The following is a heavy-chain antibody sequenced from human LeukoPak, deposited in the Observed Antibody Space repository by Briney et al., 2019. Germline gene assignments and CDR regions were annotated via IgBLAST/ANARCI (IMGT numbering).Heavy chain of an antibody. J-gene: IGHJ4*02. CDR2: ISYDGSNK. D-gene: IGHD2-2*01. CDR1: GFTFSSYA. V-gene: IGHV3-30-3*01. Sequence: GGSLRLSCAASGFTFSSYAMHWVRQAPGKGLEWVAVISYDGSNKYYADSVKGRFTISRDNSKNTLYLQMNSLRAEDTAVYYCARVRVVPAAILSGRLFDYWGQGTLVTVSS. CDR3: ARVRVVPAAILSGRLFDY.